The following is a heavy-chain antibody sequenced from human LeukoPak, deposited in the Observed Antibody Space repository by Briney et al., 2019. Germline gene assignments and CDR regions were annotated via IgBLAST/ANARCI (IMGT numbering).Heavy chain of an antibody. CDR3: ARGYCTGGSCLTTTDY. Sequence: PGGSLRLSCAASGFTFSTFIMNWVRQAPGKGLEWVSYISSSSTTIYYADSVKGRFTISRDNAKNSLYLQMNSLRAEDTAVYYCARGYCTGGSCLTTTDYWGQGTLVTVPS. D-gene: IGHD2-15*01. J-gene: IGHJ4*02. CDR2: ISSSSTTI. CDR1: GFTFSTFI. V-gene: IGHV3-48*04.